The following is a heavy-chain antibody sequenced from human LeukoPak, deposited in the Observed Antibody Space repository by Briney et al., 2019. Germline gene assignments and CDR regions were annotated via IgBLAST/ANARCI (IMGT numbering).Heavy chain of an antibody. J-gene: IGHJ6*03. CDR1: GGTFNSYA. V-gene: IGHV1-69*05. CDR3: ARGVVPAAMYYYYYYMDV. D-gene: IGHD2-2*01. CDR2: IIPMFGTA. Sequence: SVKVSCKASGGTFNSYAISWVRQAPGQGLEWMGGIIPMFGTANYAQKFQGRVSITTDESTSTAYMELSSLRSEDTAVYYCARGVVPAAMYYYYYYMDVWGKGTTVAVSS.